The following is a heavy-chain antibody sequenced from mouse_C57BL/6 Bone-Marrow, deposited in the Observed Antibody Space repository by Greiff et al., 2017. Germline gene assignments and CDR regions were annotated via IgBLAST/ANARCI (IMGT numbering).Heavy chain of an antibody. CDR2: IDPSDSYT. CDR3: ARWNYWYFDV. V-gene: IGHV1-50*01. J-gene: IGHJ1*03. CDR1: GYTFTSYW. Sequence: VQLQQPGAELVKPGASVKLSCTASGYTFTSYWMQWVKQRPGQGLEWIGEIDPSDSYTNYNQKFKGKATLTVDTSSSTAYMQLSSLTSEDSAVYYCARWNYWYFDVWGTGTTVTVSS.